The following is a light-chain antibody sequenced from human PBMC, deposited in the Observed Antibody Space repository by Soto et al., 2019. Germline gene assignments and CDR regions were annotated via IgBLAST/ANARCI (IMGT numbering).Light chain of an antibody. CDR3: CSYTSSNTLV. CDR2: HVT. J-gene: IGLJ1*01. CDR1: SSDVGAYNY. V-gene: IGLV2-14*01. Sequence: QSVLTQPASVSGSLGQSITISCSGTSSDVGAYNYVSWYQQYPGKAPKLMIYHVTDRPSGVSNRFSGSKSGNTASLTISGLQAEDEADYYCCSYTSSNTLVFGTGPTGTAL.